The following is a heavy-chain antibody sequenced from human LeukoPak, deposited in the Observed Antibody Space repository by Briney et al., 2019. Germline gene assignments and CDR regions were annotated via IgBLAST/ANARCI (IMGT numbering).Heavy chain of an antibody. Sequence: SETLSLTCTVSGGSIRSSYYYWSWIRQPPGKGLEWIGYIYYSGSTYYNPSLKSRVTISVDTSKNQFSLKLSSVTAADTAVYYCARRRINYYDSSGGGYYFDYWGQGTLVTVSS. V-gene: IGHV4-30-4*01. CDR1: GGSIRSSYYY. CDR2: IYYSGST. J-gene: IGHJ4*02. CDR3: ARRRINYYDSSGGGYYFDY. D-gene: IGHD3-22*01.